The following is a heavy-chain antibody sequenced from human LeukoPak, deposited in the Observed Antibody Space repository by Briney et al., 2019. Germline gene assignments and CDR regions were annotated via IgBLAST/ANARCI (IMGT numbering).Heavy chain of an antibody. D-gene: IGHD2-8*01. Sequence: SVKVSCKASGGTFSSYAISCVRQAPGQGLEWMGGIIPIFGTAKYAQKFPGRVTITADESTSTAYMELSSLRSEDTAVYYCARSFKEMDLDAFDIWGQGTMVTVSS. CDR1: GGTFSSYA. CDR2: IIPIFGTA. V-gene: IGHV1-69*13. J-gene: IGHJ3*02. CDR3: ARSFKEMDLDAFDI.